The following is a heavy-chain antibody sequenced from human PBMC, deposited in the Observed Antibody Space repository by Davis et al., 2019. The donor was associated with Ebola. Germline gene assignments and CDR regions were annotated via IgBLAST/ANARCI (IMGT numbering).Heavy chain of an antibody. J-gene: IGHJ6*03. CDR1: GASISSYY. CDR3: ARVDYGGNSDLYYYYYYMDV. V-gene: IGHV4-59*01. D-gene: IGHD4-23*01. Sequence: SETLSLTCTVSGASISSYYWGWIRQPPGKGLEWIGYIYNSGSTNNNPFLKSRVTISVDTSKNQFSLKLSSVTAADTAVYYCARVDYGGNSDLYYYYYYMDVWGKGTTVTVSS. CDR2: IYNSGST.